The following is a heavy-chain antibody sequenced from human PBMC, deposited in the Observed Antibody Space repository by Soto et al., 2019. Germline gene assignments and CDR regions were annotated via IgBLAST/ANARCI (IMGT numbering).Heavy chain of an antibody. CDR2: IYSGGST. Sequence: GGSLRLSCAASGFTVSSNYMSWVRQAPGKGLELVSVIYSGGSTYYADSVKGRFAISRDNSKNTLYLQMNSLRAEDTAVYYWARDKGDDYYFDYWGQGTLVTVSS. J-gene: IGHJ4*02. CDR1: GFTVSSNY. V-gene: IGHV3-66*01. D-gene: IGHD3-16*01. CDR3: ARDKGDDYYFDY.